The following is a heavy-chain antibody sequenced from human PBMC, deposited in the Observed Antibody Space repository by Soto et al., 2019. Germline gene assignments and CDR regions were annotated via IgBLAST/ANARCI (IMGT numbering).Heavy chain of an antibody. V-gene: IGHV4-30-2*01. CDR1: GGSISSGGYS. J-gene: IGHJ4*02. CDR3: ARGKAAAGIGY. D-gene: IGHD6-13*01. CDR2: IYHSGST. Sequence: PSETLSLTCAVSGGSISSGGYSWSWIRQPPGKGLEWIGYIYHSGSTYYNPSLKSRVTISVDRSKNQFSLKLSSVTAADTAVYYCARGKAAAGIGYWGQGTLVTVSS.